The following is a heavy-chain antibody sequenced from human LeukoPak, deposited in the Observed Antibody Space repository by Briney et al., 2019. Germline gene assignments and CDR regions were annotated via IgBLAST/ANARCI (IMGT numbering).Heavy chain of an antibody. CDR2: IYYSGST. V-gene: IGHV4-39*01. CDR3: ARRLAGTEDY. J-gene: IGHJ4*02. Sequence: PSXTLSLTCTVSGGSISSSSYYWGWMRQPRGKGVEWIGSIYYSGSTYYNPSLKSRITIYVDKAKKEFSLKLSSVTAADTAVYYCARRLAGTEDYWGQGTLVTVSS. CDR1: GGSISSSSYY. D-gene: IGHD6-13*01.